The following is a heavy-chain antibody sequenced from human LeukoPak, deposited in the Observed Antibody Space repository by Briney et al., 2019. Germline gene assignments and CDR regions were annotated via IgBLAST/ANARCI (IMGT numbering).Heavy chain of an antibody. V-gene: IGHV3-30*18. CDR3: AKDPNYYDSSGYFQH. CDR2: ISYDGSNK. Sequence: GGSLRLSCAASGFTFSSYGMHWVRQAPGKGLEWVAVISYDGSNKYYADSVKGRFTISRDSSKNTLYLQMNSLRAEDTAVYYCAKDPNYYDSSGYFQHWGQGTLVTVSS. J-gene: IGHJ1*01. D-gene: IGHD3-22*01. CDR1: GFTFSSYG.